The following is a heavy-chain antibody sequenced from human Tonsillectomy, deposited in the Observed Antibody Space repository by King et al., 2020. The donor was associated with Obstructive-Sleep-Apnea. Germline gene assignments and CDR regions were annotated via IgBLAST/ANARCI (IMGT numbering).Heavy chain of an antibody. CDR2: IYYSGST. CDR3: ARDRGVWGSYRPDAFDI. Sequence: VQLQESGPGLVKPSETLSLTCTVSGGSISSYYWSWIRQPPGKGLEWIGYIYYSGSTNYNPSLKSRVTISVDTSKNQFSLKLSSVTAADTAVYYCARDRGVWGSYRPDAFDIWGQGTMVTVSS. J-gene: IGHJ3*02. D-gene: IGHD3-16*02. CDR1: GGSISSYY. V-gene: IGHV4-59*01.